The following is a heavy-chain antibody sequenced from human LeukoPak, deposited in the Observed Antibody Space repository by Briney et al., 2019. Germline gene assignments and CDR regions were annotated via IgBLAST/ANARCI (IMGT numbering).Heavy chain of an antibody. D-gene: IGHD4-23*01. CDR1: GFTFSDYY. V-gene: IGHV3-11*01. CDR3: ARYQGSVTVVTPSPLDY. CDR2: ISSSGSTI. Sequence: GRPLRLSCAASGFTFSDYYMSWIRQAPGKGLEWVSYISSSGSTIYYADSVKGRFTISRDNTKNSLYLQMNSLRAEDTAVYYCARYQGSVTVVTPSPLDYWGQGTLVTVSS. J-gene: IGHJ4*02.